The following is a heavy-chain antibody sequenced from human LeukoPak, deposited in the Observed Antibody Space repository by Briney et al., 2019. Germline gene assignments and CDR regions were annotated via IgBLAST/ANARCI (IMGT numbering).Heavy chain of an antibody. Sequence: PSETLSLTCAVYGGSFSGYYWSWIRQPPGKGLEWIGEINHSGSTNYNPSLKSRVTISVDTSKNQFSLKLSSVTAADTAVYYCARRPGSTKFGAFDIWGQGTMVTVSS. CDR3: ARRPGSTKFGAFDI. V-gene: IGHV4-34*01. CDR1: GGSFSGYY. CDR2: INHSGST. J-gene: IGHJ3*02. D-gene: IGHD3-10*01.